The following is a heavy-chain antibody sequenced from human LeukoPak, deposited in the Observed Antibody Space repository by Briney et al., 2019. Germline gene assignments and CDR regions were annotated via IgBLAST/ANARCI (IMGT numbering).Heavy chain of an antibody. J-gene: IGHJ3*02. V-gene: IGHV1-2*02. CDR3: ARDIVYYYDSSGYSSWAFDI. D-gene: IGHD3-22*01. CDR2: INPNSGGT. CDR1: GYTFTGYY. Sequence: GASVKVSCKASGYTFTGYYIHWVRQAPGQGLEWMGWINPNSGGTNYAQKFQGRVTMTRDTSISTAYMELSRLRSDDTAVYYCARDIVYYYDSSGYSSWAFDIWGQGTMVTVSS.